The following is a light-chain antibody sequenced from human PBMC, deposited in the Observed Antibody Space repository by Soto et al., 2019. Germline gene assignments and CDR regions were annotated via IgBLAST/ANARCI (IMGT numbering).Light chain of an antibody. J-gene: IGLJ1*01. V-gene: IGLV2-14*01. CDR2: EVS. CDR3: SSSTNSPTRV. CDR1: SSDVGGYNY. Sequence: QSALTQPASVSGSPGQSITISCTGTSSDVGGYNYVSWYQQHPGKAPKLMIYEVSNRPSGVSNRSSGSKSGNTASLTISGLQAEDEADYYCSSSTNSPTRVFGTGTKVTVL.